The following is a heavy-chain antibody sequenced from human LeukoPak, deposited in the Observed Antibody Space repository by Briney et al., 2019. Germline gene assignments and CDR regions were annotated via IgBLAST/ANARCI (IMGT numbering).Heavy chain of an antibody. CDR1: GFTVSSNY. CDR2: IYSGGST. CDR3: AKDMESAYDCSGYYSPFDS. J-gene: IGHJ4*02. V-gene: IGHV3-66*01. D-gene: IGHD3-22*01. Sequence: PGGSLRLSCAASGFTVSSNYMSWVRQAPGKGLEWVSVIYSGGSTYYADSVKGRFTISRDNSKNTLFLQMNSPRAENTAVDYCAKDMESAYDCSGYYSPFDSWAQGTLVTVSS.